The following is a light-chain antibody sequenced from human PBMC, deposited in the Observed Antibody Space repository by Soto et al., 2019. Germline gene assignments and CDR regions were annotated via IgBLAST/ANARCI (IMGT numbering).Light chain of an antibody. CDR3: QHRSGFT. CDR1: QSVNIY. J-gene: IGKJ3*01. Sequence: EIVLTQSPATLSLSPGERATLSCRASQSVNIYLAWYQQKPGQAPRLLIYDASNRATGIPARFSGSGSGPDFTLTISSLEPEDFAVYYCQHRSGFTFGPGTKVDIK. V-gene: IGKV3-11*01. CDR2: DAS.